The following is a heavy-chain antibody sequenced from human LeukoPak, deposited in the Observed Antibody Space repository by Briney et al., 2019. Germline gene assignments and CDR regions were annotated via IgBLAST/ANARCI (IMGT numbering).Heavy chain of an antibody. D-gene: IGHD4-17*01. CDR1: GGSISSGSCY. V-gene: IGHV4-61*02. CDR2: IYTSGST. J-gene: IGHJ4*02. Sequence: SETLSLTCTVSGGSISSGSCYWSWIRQPAGKGLEWIGRIYTSGSTNYNPSLKSRVTISVDTSKNQFSLKLSSVTAADTAVYYCARVYGDYVDCWGQGTLVTVSS. CDR3: ARVYGDYVDC.